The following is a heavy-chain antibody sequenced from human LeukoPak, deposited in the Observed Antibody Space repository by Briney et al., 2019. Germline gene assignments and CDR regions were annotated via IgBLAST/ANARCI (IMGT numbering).Heavy chain of an antibody. CDR2: INPDGRDI. Sequence: GGSLRLSCAASGFTFSNYWMDWVRQVPGKGLVWGSRINPDGRDISYAASVRGRFTISRANAKNTLFLQMTSLRADDTAVYYCAKLTYIWVFDDFDLWGQGTMVTVSS. CDR3: AKLTYIWVFDDFDL. J-gene: IGHJ3*01. V-gene: IGHV3-74*01. CDR1: GFTFSNYW. D-gene: IGHD1-1*01.